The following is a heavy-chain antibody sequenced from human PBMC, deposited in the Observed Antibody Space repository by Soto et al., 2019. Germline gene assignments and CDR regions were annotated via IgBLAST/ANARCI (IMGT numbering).Heavy chain of an antibody. V-gene: IGHV3-23*01. D-gene: IGHD3-3*01. Sequence: GGSLRLSCAASGFTFSRYAMSWVRQAPGKGLEWVSGISASAGTTCYADSVKGRCTISRDNSKNTLFLQVNSLTAEDTAVYYCAQGSRALLQFLDFDYWGQGTLVTVSS. CDR1: GFTFSRYA. CDR3: AQGSRALLQFLDFDY. CDR2: ISASAGTT. J-gene: IGHJ4*02.